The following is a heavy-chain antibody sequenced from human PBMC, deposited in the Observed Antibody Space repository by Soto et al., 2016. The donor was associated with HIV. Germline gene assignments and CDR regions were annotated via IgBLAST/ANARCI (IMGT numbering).Heavy chain of an antibody. V-gene: IGHV3-23*01. CDR1: GFSFSNYA. CDR2: ISGSGSST. D-gene: IGHD3-22*01. Sequence: QLLESGGALVQPGGSRRLSRAASGFSFSNYAMSWVRQAPGKGLQWVSGISGSGSSTYYADSVKGRFTISRDNSKNTLYLQMKSLRAEDTAVYYCAKKGWMIAKDRNWYFDLWGRGTLVTVSS. CDR3: AKKGWMIAKDRNWYFDL. J-gene: IGHJ2*01.